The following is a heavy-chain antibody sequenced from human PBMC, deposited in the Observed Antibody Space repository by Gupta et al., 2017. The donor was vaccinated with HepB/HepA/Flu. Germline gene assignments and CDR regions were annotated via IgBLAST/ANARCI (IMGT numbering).Heavy chain of an antibody. Sequence: QVQLVESGGGLVKPGGSLRLSCAASGFTFSDYYMSWIRQAPGKGLEWVSYISSSGSTIYYADSVKGRFTISRDNAKNSLYLQMNSLRAEDTAVYYCARGGAVGYCSGGSCFNPYVPYYYGMDVWGQGTTVTVSS. CDR2: ISSSGSTI. J-gene: IGHJ6*02. CDR3: ARGGAVGYCSGGSCFNPYVPYYYGMDV. CDR1: GFTFSDYY. D-gene: IGHD2-15*01. V-gene: IGHV3-11*01.